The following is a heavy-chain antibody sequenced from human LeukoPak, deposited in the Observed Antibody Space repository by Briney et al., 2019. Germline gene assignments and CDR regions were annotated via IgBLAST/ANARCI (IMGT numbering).Heavy chain of an antibody. V-gene: IGHV4-38-2*02. CDR3: ARVTYYYYMDV. Sequence: SETLSLTCTVSGYFISSGYYWGWIRQPPGKGLEWIGSIYHSGSTYYNPSLKSRVTISVDTSKNQFSLKLSSVTAADTAVYYCARVTYYYYMDVWGKGTTVTVSS. CDR2: IYHSGST. J-gene: IGHJ6*03. CDR1: GYFISSGYY.